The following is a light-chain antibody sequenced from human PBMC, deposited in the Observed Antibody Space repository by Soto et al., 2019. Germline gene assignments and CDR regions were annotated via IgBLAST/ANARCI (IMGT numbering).Light chain of an antibody. CDR1: QDVSSS. J-gene: IGKJ5*01. CDR2: DAS. V-gene: IGKV3-15*01. CDR3: QQRTRWPMT. Sequence: EILMTQSPATLSLSPGEGVTLSCRAAQDVSSSLAWYQQKSGQAPRLLIYDASARASGVSARFSGSGSGTDFTLTISGLQAEDFAVYYCQQRTRWPMTFGQGTRLEI.